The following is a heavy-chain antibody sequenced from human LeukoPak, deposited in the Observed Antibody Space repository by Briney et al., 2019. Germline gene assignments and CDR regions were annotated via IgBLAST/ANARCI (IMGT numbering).Heavy chain of an antibody. CDR1: GGSISASINS. J-gene: IGHJ3*01. CDR2: MYYGGST. D-gene: IGHD3-16*02. Sequence: SETLSLTCTVSGGSISASINSWGWIRQPPGKGLEWIGNMYYGGSTHYNPSLKSRVIISVDTPKNQFSLKLSSVTAADTAVYYCARHPNIMITFGGVIAWGQGTMVTVSS. CDR3: ARHPNIMITFGGVIA. V-gene: IGHV4-39*01.